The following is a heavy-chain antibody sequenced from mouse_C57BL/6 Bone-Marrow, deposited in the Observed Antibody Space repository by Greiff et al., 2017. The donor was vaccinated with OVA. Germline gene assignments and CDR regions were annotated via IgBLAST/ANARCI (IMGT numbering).Heavy chain of an antibody. CDR2: IYPRSGNT. J-gene: IGHJ2*01. Sequence: QVQLKQSGAELARPGASVKLSCKASGYTLTSYGISWVKQRTGQGLEWIGEIYPRSGNTYYNEKFKGKATLTADKSSSTAYMELRSLTSEDSAVYFCARSYYDYDFDYWGQGTTLTVSS. V-gene: IGHV1-81*01. D-gene: IGHD2-4*01. CDR3: ARSYYDYDFDY. CDR1: GYTLTSYG.